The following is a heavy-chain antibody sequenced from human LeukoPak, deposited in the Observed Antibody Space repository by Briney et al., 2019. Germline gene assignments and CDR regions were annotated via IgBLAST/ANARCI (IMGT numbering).Heavy chain of an antibody. J-gene: IGHJ5*02. CDR2: IYSSGST. V-gene: IGHV4-4*07. D-gene: IGHD2-8*01. CDR1: GDSISSYY. Sequence: SETLSLTCTVSGDSISSYYWSWIRQPAGKGLEFIGRIYSSGSTNYNPSLKSRVTISVDTSKNQFSLKLSSVTAADTAVYYCARVEFVVLMVYAIRYNWFDPWGQGTLVTVSS. CDR3: ARVEFVVLMVYAIRYNWFDP.